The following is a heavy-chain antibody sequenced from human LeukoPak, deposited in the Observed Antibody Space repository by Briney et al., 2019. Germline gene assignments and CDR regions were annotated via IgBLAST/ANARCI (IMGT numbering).Heavy chain of an antibody. V-gene: IGHV3-7*01. J-gene: IGHJ4*02. Sequence: GGSLRLSCAASGFRFFNHWMSWVRQAPGKGLEWVATIKEDGSQEGYVDSVKGRFTISRDNARSSLYLQMNSQRVEDTAVYYCARGREITVSGTDYFDYWGQGTLVTVSS. CDR1: GFRFFNHW. CDR3: ARGREITVSGTDYFDY. D-gene: IGHD6-19*01. CDR2: IKEDGSQE.